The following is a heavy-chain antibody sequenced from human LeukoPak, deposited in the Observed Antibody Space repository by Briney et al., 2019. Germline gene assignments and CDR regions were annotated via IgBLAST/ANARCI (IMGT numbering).Heavy chain of an antibody. Sequence: GGSLRLSCAASGFTFSSYSMSWVRQAPGKGLEWVAKIKEDGSQKYYVDSVKGRFTISRDNAKNSLYLQMNSLRAEDTAVYYCAKDEVGGHFEYWGQGTLVTVSS. J-gene: IGHJ4*02. CDR2: IKEDGSQK. D-gene: IGHD1-26*01. V-gene: IGHV3-7*01. CDR3: AKDEVGGHFEY. CDR1: GFTFSSYS.